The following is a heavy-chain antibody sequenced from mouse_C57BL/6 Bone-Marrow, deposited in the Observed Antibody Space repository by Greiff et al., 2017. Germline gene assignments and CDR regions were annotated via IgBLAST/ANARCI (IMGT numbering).Heavy chain of an antibody. CDR3: ARHEDRGLGPYYFDY. V-gene: IGHV1-62-2*01. J-gene: IGHJ2*01. Sequence: VQLQQSGAELVKPGASVKLSCKASGYTFTEYTIHWVKQRSGQGLEWIGWFYPGSGSIKYNETFKDQATLTADKSSSTVYMELSRLTSEDAAFYFCARHEDRGLGPYYFDYWGQGTTLTVSS. CDR2: FYPGSGSI. CDR1: GYTFTEYT. D-gene: IGHD4-1*01.